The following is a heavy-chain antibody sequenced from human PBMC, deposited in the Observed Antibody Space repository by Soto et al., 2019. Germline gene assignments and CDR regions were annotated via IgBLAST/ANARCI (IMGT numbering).Heavy chain of an antibody. CDR2: IYSGGST. CDR1: GFTVSSNY. D-gene: IGHD4-17*01. CDR3: ARDDYGGLYYFDY. J-gene: IGHJ4*02. V-gene: IGHV3-53*01. Sequence: GGSLRLSCAASGFTVSSNYMSWVRQAPGKGLEWVSVIYSGGSTYYADSVKGRFTISRDNSKNTLYLQMNSLRAEDTAVYYCARDDYGGLYYFDYWGQGTLITVSS.